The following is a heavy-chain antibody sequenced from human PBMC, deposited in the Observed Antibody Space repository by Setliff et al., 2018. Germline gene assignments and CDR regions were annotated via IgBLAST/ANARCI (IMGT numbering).Heavy chain of an antibody. CDR3: ARVTYCGGDCYSFDY. Sequence: GGSLRLSCAASGFTFSNHWMTWVRQAPGKGLEWVANIKQDGSDKYHADSVKGRFTISRDNSKNTLYLQMNSLRPDDTAVYFCARVTYCGGDCYSFDYWGQGTLVTVSS. V-gene: IGHV3-7*03. CDR1: GFTFSNHW. CDR2: IKQDGSDK. D-gene: IGHD2-21*01. J-gene: IGHJ4*02.